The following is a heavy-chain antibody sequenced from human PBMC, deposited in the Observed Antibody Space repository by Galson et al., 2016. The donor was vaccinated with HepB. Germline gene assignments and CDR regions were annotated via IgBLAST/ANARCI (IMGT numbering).Heavy chain of an antibody. D-gene: IGHD6-13*01. CDR2: MYYSGSP. J-gene: IGHJ3*02. CDR1: GGSMRNYH. V-gene: IGHV4-59*01. CDR3: ARDRGIAAVGDDPFEI. Sequence: LSLTCTVSGGSMRNYHWSWIRQPPGKGPECIGYMYYSGSPKYSPSLKSRVTMLVDTSKNQFYLKLTSVTAADTAVYCCARDRGIAAVGDDPFEIWGQGTMVTVSS.